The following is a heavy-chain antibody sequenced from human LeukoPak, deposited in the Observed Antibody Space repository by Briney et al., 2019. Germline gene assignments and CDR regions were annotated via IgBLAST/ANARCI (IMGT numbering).Heavy chain of an antibody. CDR2: ISSSSSYI. CDR1: GFTFSSYS. Sequence: GGSLRLSCAASGFTFSSYSMNWVRQAPGKGLEWVSYISSSSSYIYYADSVKGRFTISRDNAKNSLYLQMNSLRAEDTAVYYCARDRGYDFWSGYVDAFDIWGQGTMVTVSS. CDR3: ARDRGYDFWSGYVDAFDI. J-gene: IGHJ3*02. V-gene: IGHV3-21*05. D-gene: IGHD3-3*01.